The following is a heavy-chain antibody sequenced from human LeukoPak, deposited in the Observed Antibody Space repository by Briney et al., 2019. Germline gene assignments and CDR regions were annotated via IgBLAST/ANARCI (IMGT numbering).Heavy chain of an antibody. CDR3: ARDVYGSGSPRLDY. CDR1: GFTFSSYA. D-gene: IGHD3-10*01. V-gene: IGHV3-48*01. CDR2: MSRSGDII. J-gene: IGHJ4*02. Sequence: RGSLRLSCAASGFTFSSYAMSWVRQVPGKGLESVSYMSRSGDIIYYADSVKGRFTISRDNAKNSLYLQMNSLRAEDTAVYYCARDVYGSGSPRLDYWGQGTLVTVSS.